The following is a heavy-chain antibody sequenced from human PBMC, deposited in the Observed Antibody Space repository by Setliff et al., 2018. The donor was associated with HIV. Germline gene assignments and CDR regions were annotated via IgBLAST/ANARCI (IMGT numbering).Heavy chain of an antibody. CDR1: GYSISSDYY. D-gene: IGHD5-18*01. CDR2: IYHSGTT. CDR3: ARVNTDLVYFDY. Sequence: KPSETLSLTCVVSGYSISSDYYWGWLRQAPGKGLDWIGTIYHSGTTYYNPSLKSRVTMSVDPPKEQFSLRLISVTAADTAVYYCARVNTDLVYFDYWGHGTLVTVSS. V-gene: IGHV4-38-2*01. J-gene: IGHJ4*01.